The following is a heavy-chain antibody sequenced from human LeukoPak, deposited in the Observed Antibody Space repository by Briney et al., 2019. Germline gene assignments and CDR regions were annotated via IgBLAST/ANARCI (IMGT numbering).Heavy chain of an antibody. J-gene: IGHJ5*02. V-gene: IGHV7-4-1*02. CDR2: INTNTGNP. Sequence: ASMKVSCKASGYTVTSYAMNWVRQAPGQGLEWMGWINTNTGNPTYAQGFTGRFVFSLDTSVSTAYLQISSLKAEDTAVYYCARDYEWGVEGFWFDPWGQGTLVTVSS. D-gene: IGHD1-26*01. CDR3: ARDYEWGVEGFWFDP. CDR1: GYTVTSYA.